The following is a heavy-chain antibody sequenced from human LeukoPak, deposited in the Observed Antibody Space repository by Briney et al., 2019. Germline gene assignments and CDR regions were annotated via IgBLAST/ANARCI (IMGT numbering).Heavy chain of an antibody. D-gene: IGHD3-10*01. V-gene: IGHV1-8*01. CDR2: MNPNSGNT. Sequence: ASVKVSCKASGYTFTSYDINWVRQATGQGLEWMGWMNPNSGNTSYAQKFQGRVTMTRNTSISTAYMELSSLRSEDTAVYYCARGRRRYYYGSGSYYSRDWFDPWGQGTLVTVSS. CDR1: GYTFTSYD. CDR3: ARGRRRYYYGSGSYYSRDWFDP. J-gene: IGHJ5*02.